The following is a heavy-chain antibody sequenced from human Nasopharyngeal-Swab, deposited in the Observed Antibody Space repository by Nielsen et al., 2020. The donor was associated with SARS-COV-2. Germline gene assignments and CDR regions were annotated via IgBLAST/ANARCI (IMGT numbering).Heavy chain of an antibody. CDR3: ARQSVRSIVVVVAVKGYYYMDV. V-gene: IGHV4-4*07. J-gene: IGHJ6*03. CDR2: IYTSGST. Sequence: SETLSLTCTVSGGSISSYYWSWIRQPAGKGLEWIGRIYTSGSTYYNPSLKSRVTISVDTSKNQFSLKLSSVTAADTAVYYCARQSVRSIVVVVAVKGYYYMDVWGKGTTVTVSS. D-gene: IGHD2-15*01. CDR1: GGSISSYY.